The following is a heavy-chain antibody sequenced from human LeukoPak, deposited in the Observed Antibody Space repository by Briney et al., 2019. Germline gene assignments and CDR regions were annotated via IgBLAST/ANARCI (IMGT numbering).Heavy chain of an antibody. Sequence: PGGSLRLSCAASGFTFSSYAMSWARQAPGKGLEWVSAISGSGGSTYYADSVKGRFTISSDNSKNTLYLQMNSLRAEDTAVYYCAKGALSGGYDSSGYSIDYWGQGTLVTVSS. CDR3: AKGALSGGYDSSGYSIDY. V-gene: IGHV3-23*01. J-gene: IGHJ4*02. CDR2: ISGSGGST. CDR1: GFTFSSYA. D-gene: IGHD3-22*01.